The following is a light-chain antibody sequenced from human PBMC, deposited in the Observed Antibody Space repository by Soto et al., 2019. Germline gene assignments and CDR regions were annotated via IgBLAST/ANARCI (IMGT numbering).Light chain of an antibody. CDR1: QNIFSS. J-gene: IGKJ5*01. Sequence: DIQMTQSPSSLSASVGDRVTITCRAGQNIFSSLNWYQQKPGKAPKLLIYAASSLQSGVPSRFSGSGSGTDFTLTITSPQPEDFATYYCQQSYNSPPITFGQGTRLEIK. CDR2: AAS. CDR3: QQSYNSPPIT. V-gene: IGKV1-39*01.